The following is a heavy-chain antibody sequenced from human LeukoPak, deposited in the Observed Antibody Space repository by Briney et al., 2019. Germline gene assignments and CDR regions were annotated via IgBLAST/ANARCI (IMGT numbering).Heavy chain of an antibody. CDR1: GYTFTSYD. CDR2: MNPDSGNT. CDR3: ARVNTYYYGSGVSRAFHM. D-gene: IGHD3-10*01. V-gene: IGHV1-8*01. Sequence: ASVKVSCKASGYTFTSYDINWVRQATGQGLEWMGWMNPDSGNTGYAQNFQGSVTMTRNISTATAYMELSSLKSDDTAVYYCARVNTYYYGSGVSRAFHMWGQGTMVTVSS. J-gene: IGHJ3*02.